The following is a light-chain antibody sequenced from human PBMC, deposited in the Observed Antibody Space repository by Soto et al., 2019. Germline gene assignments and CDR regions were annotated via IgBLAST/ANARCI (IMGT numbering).Light chain of an antibody. CDR1: QGISSR. CDR3: QQSNSFPLT. J-gene: IGKJ4*01. CDR2: AAS. Sequence: DIQMTQSPSSVSASVGDRVTITYRANQGISSRLAWYQQKPGKAPNLLIYAASSLQSGVPSRFSRSGSETDFTLTIGSLQPQDFATYYCQQSNSFPLTFGGGTKVEIK. V-gene: IGKV1-12*01.